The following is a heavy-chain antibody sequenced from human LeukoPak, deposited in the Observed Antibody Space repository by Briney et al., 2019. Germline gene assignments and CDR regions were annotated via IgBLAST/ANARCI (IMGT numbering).Heavy chain of an antibody. CDR1: GFTFSSYA. CDR2: ISGSGGAT. CDR3: AKAGPVSNYYYNMDV. J-gene: IGHJ6*02. V-gene: IGHV3-23*01. D-gene: IGHD3-16*01. Sequence: GGSLRLSCAASGFTFSSYAMTWVRQAPGKGLDWVSAISGSGGATYYADSVKGRFTISRDNSKNTLFLQMNSLRAEDTAIYYCAKAGPVSNYYYNMDVWGQGTTVTVSS.